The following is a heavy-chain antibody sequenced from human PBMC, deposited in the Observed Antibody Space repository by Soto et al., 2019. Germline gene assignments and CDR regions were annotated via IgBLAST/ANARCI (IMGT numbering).Heavy chain of an antibody. D-gene: IGHD2-2*01. J-gene: IGHJ6*03. CDR2: ISGSGGST. V-gene: IGHV3-23*01. CDR1: GFTFSSYA. CDR3: AKQGYCSSTSCRSSYYYYMDV. Sequence: GGSLRLSCAASGFTFSSYAMSWVRQAPGKGLEWVSAISGSGGSTYNADSVKGRFTISRDNSKNKLYLQMNSLRAEDTAVYYCAKQGYCSSTSCRSSYYYYMDVWGKGTTVTVSS.